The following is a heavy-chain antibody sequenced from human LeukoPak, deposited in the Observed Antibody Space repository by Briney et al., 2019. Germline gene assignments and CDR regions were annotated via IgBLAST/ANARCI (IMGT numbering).Heavy chain of an antibody. CDR3: ARDRPDYDSSGYFDY. Sequence: GGSLRLSCAASGFTFSSYAMHWVRQAPGKGLEWEAVISYDGSNKYYADSVKGRFTISRDNSKNTLYLQMNSLRAEDTAVYYCARDRPDYDSSGYFDYWGQGTLVTVSS. D-gene: IGHD3-22*01. CDR2: ISYDGSNK. V-gene: IGHV3-30-3*01. J-gene: IGHJ4*02. CDR1: GFTFSSYA.